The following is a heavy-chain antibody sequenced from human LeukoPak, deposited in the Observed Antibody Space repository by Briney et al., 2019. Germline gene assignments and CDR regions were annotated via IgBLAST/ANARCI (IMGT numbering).Heavy chain of an antibody. V-gene: IGHV3-74*01. CDR2: IKNAGTDT. D-gene: IGHD3-10*01. J-gene: IGHJ6*03. CDR3: ARGGYGHNMDV. Sequence: PGGSLRLSCVGSGFTFSNYYMYWVRQAPGKGLVWVSHIKNAGTDTIYADSVKGRFTVSRDNAKNTVYLQMNSLRAEDTAVYYCARGGYGHNMDVWGEGTTVTVSS. CDR1: GFTFSNYY.